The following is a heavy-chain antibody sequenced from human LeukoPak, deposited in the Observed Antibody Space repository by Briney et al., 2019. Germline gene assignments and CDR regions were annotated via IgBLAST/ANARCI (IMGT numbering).Heavy chain of an antibody. Sequence: ASVNVSFKHSFYTFTHYVLNSLGQTTGQALEWMGWMNPNSGNTGYAQKFQGRVTMTRNTSISTAYMELSSLRSEDTAVYYCARSDWFDPWGQGTLVTVSS. V-gene: IGHV1-8*01. CDR2: MNPNSGNT. J-gene: IGHJ5*02. CDR3: ARSDWFDP. CDR1: FYTFTHYV.